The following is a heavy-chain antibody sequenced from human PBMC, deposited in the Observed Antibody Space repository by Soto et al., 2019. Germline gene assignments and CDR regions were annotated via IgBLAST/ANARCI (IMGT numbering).Heavy chain of an antibody. J-gene: IGHJ4*02. CDR2: INHSGST. CDR3: ASAGRGSTYSSSWYFDY. V-gene: IGHV4-34*01. D-gene: IGHD6-13*01. Sequence: SETLSLTCAVYGGSFSGYYWSWIRQPPGKGLEWIGEINHSGSTNYNPSLKSRVTISVDTSKNQFSLKLSSVTAADTAVYYCASAGRGSTYSSSWYFDYWGQGTLVTVSS. CDR1: GGSFSGYY.